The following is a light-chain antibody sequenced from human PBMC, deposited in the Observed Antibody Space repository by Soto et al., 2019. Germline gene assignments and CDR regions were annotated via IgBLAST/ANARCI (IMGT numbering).Light chain of an antibody. CDR3: MQGRESLT. J-gene: IGKJ5*01. Sequence: IVMTQSPLSLPVTPGEPASMSCRSSHSLLYSNAYNYIDWYLQKPGQSPQLLIYLGSHRASGVPDRFSGSGSGTNFTLKINRVEAEDVGIYYCMQGRESLTFGQGTRLEIK. CDR1: HSLLYSNAYNY. CDR2: LGS. V-gene: IGKV2-28*01.